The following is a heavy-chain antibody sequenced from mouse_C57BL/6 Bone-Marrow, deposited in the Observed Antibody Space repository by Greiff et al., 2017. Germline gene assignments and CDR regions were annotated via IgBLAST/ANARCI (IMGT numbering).Heavy chain of an antibody. CDR1: GYTFTSYW. CDR2: IDPSDSYT. J-gene: IGHJ2*01. CDR3: ARGDGYSYYFDY. D-gene: IGHD2-3*01. Sequence: QVQLQQPGAELVRPGTSVKLSCKASGYTFTSYWMHWVKQRPGQGLEWIGVIDPSDSYTNYNQKFKGKATLTVDTSSSTAYMQLSSLTSEDSAVYYCARGDGYSYYFDYWGQGTTLTVSS. V-gene: IGHV1-59*01.